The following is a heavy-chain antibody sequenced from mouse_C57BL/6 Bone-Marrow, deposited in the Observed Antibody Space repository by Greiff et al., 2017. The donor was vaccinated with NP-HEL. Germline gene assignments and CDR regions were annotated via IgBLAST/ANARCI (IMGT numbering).Heavy chain of an antibody. J-gene: IGHJ1*03. V-gene: IGHV1-19*01. CDR2: INPYNGGT. Sequence: VQLQQSGPVLVKPGASVKMSCKASGYTFTDYYMNWVKQSHGKSLEWIGVINPYNGGTSYNQKVKGKATLTVDKSTSTAYMELNSLTSEDSAVYYCAGEGYYGSLWYFDVWGTGTTVTVSS. CDR1: GYTFTDYY. CDR3: AGEGYYGSLWYFDV. D-gene: IGHD1-1*01.